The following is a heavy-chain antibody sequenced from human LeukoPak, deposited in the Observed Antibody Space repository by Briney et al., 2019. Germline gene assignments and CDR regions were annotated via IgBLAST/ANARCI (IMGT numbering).Heavy chain of an antibody. CDR1: GGSISRYF. J-gene: IGHJ6*03. CDR3: ARDGEQWLENRDSYYYYMDV. CDR2: IYYSGTT. D-gene: IGHD6-19*01. Sequence: SETLSLTCTVSGGSISRYFWSWIRQPPGKGLEWIGHIYYSGTTNYNPSLKSRVTVSVDMSKNQFSLKLRSVTAADTAVYYCARDGEQWLENRDSYYYYMDVWGKGTTVTVSS. V-gene: IGHV4-59*01.